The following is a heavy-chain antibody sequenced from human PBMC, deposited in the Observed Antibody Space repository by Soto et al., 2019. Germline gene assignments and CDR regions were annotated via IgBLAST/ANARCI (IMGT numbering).Heavy chain of an antibody. D-gene: IGHD3-22*01. J-gene: IGHJ4*02. Sequence: PGGSLRLSRAAAGFTFSSYWMDWVRQAPGKGLVWVSRINSDGSSTSYADSVKGRFTISRDNAKNTLYLQMNSLRAEDTAVYYCARAPYERGYFDYWGQGTLVTVSS. CDR3: ARAPYERGYFDY. CDR2: INSDGSST. V-gene: IGHV3-74*01. CDR1: GFTFSSYW.